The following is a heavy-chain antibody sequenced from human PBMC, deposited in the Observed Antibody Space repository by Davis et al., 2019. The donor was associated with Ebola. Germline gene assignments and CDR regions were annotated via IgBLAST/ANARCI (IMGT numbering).Heavy chain of an antibody. J-gene: IGHJ4*02. CDR1: GFTFSSYE. CDR3: TSTTNLIDY. Sequence: GGSLRLSCAASGFTFSSYEMNWVRQAPGKGLEWVSYISSSGSTIYYADSVKGRFTISRDDSKNTAYLQMNSLKTEDTAVYYCTSTTNLIDYWGQGTLVTVSS. V-gene: IGHV3-48*03. CDR2: ISSSGSTI. D-gene: IGHD1-26*01.